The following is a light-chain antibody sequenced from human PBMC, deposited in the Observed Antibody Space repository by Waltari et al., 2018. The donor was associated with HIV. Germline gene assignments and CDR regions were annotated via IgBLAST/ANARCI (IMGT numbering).Light chain of an antibody. CDR2: INDDGSH. J-gene: IGLJ2*01. V-gene: IGLV4-69*01. CDR1: SGHSNYA. CDR3: ATWTDSLSGVV. Sequence: QLVLTQSPSASASLGASVKLTCTLSSGHSNYAIAWPRQRPEKGPRYLMKINDDGSHAKGDGIPDRFSGSSSGAERYLTISSLQSEDEAHYYCATWTDSLSGVVFGGGTKLRVL.